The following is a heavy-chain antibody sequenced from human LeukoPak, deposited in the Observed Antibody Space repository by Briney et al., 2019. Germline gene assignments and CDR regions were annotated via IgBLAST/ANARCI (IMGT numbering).Heavy chain of an antibody. J-gene: IGHJ4*02. CDR2: INAGNGNR. V-gene: IGHV1-3*01. CDR3: ATGYSSGWTTQFDY. CDR1: GYTFTSYA. D-gene: IGHD6-19*01. Sequence: GASVKVSCKASGYTFTSYAMHWVRQAPGQRLEWRGWINAGNGNRKYSQKFQGRVTITRDTSASTAYMELSSLRSEDTAVYYCATGYSSGWTTQFDYWGQGTLVTVSS.